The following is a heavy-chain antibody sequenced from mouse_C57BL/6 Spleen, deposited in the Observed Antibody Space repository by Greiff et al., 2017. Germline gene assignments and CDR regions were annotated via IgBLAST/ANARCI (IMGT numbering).Heavy chain of an antibody. Sequence: VQLQQSGAELVRPGTSVKVSCKASGYAFTNYLIEWVKQRPGQGLEWIGVINPGSGGTNYNEKFKGKATLTADKSSSPAYMQLSSLTSEDSAVYFCARQLRLQGFAYWGQGTLVTVSA. D-gene: IGHD3-2*02. CDR1: GYAFTNYL. J-gene: IGHJ3*01. V-gene: IGHV1-54*01. CDR2: INPGSGGT. CDR3: ARQLRLQGFAY.